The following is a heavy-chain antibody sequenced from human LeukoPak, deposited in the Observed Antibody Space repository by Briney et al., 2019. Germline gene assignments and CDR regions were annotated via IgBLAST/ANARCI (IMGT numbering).Heavy chain of an antibody. V-gene: IGHV5-51*01. Sequence: KAGESLKVSCKGSGYSFTSYWIGWVRQMPGKGLEWMGIIYPGDSDTRYSPSFQGQVTISADKSISTAYLQWSSLKASDTAMYYCARPYCSSTSCYSFPYWGQGTLVTVSS. CDR2: IYPGDSDT. J-gene: IGHJ4*02. D-gene: IGHD2-2*01. CDR1: GYSFTSYW. CDR3: ARPYCSSTSCYSFPY.